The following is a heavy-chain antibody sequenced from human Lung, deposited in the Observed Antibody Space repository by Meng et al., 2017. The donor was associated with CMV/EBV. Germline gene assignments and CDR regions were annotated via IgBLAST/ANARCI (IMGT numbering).Heavy chain of an antibody. J-gene: IGHJ5*02. V-gene: IGHV1-2*02. CDR1: GCSFTGYY. Sequence: ASXXVSXLASGCSFTGYYMHWVRQAPGQGLEWMGWINPNSGGTKYAQHFQGTVNLTRETFIRPAYMDLSRLSSDDTAEYYCARTLSDRWDEVLDLWGQGTMVTVSS. CDR3: ARTLSDRWDEVLDL. CDR2: INPNSGGT. D-gene: IGHD4/OR15-4a*01.